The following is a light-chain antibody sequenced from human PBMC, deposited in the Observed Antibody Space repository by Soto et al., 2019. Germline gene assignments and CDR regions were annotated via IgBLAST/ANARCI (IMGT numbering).Light chain of an antibody. CDR3: HQYGTSPQT. Sequence: EIVLTQSPGTLSLSPGERATFSCRASQSVSSNYLAWYQQKPGQAPRLLIYGAFKRATGIPDRFSGSGSGTDFTLTVSRLELEDFAVYFCHQYGTSPQTFGQGTKVDIK. J-gene: IGKJ1*01. V-gene: IGKV3-20*01. CDR2: GAF. CDR1: QSVSSNY.